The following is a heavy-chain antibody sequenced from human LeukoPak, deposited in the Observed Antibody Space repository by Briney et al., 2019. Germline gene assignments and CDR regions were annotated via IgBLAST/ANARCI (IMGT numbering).Heavy chain of an antibody. J-gene: IGHJ3*02. CDR3: ARERAFDI. CDR2: INHSGST. V-gene: IGHV4-39*07. CDR1: GGSISSGSYY. Sequence: SETLSLTCTVSGGSISSGSYYWSWIRQPPGKGLEWIGEINHSGSTNYNPSLKSRVTISVDTSKNQFSLKLSSVTAADTAVYYCARERAFDIWGQGTMVTVSS.